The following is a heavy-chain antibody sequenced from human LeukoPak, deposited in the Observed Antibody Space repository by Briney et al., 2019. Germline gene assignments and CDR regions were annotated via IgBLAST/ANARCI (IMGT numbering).Heavy chain of an antibody. CDR2: INPNSGGT. CDR1: GYTFTGYY. CDR3: ARDSLLWFGDSNWFDP. Sequence: ASVKVSCTASGYTFTGYYMHWVRQAPGQGLEWMGWINPNSGGTNYAQKFQGRVTMTRDTSISTAYMELSRLRSDDTAVYYCARDSLLWFGDSNWFDPWGQGTLVTVSS. D-gene: IGHD3-10*01. V-gene: IGHV1-2*02. J-gene: IGHJ5*02.